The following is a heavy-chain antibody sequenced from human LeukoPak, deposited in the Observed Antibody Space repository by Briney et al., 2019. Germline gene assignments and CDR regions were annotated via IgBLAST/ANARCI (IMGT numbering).Heavy chain of an antibody. CDR3: ARGVRGRWYFDL. V-gene: IGHV4-59*01. Sequence: ASETLSLTCTVSGGSISSYYWSWIRQPPGKGLEWIGYIYYSGSTNYNPSLKSRVTISVGTSKNQFSLKLSSVTAADTAVYYCARGVRGRWYFDLWGRGTLVTVSS. CDR1: GGSISSYY. J-gene: IGHJ2*01. D-gene: IGHD3-10*01. CDR2: IYYSGST.